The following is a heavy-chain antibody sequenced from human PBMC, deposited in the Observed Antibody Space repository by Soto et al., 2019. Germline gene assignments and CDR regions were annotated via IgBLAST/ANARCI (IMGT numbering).Heavy chain of an antibody. CDR2: IYWDDDK. Sequence: SGPTLVHPTQPLTLTCTFSGFSLSTSGVGVGWIRQPPGKALEWLALIYWDDDKRYSPSLKSRLTITKDTSKNQVVLTMTNMDPVDTATYYCAHRDIVVVPAARGAFDYWGQGTLVTVSS. CDR3: AHRDIVVVPAARGAFDY. D-gene: IGHD2-2*01. CDR1: GFSLSTSGVG. V-gene: IGHV2-5*02. J-gene: IGHJ4*02.